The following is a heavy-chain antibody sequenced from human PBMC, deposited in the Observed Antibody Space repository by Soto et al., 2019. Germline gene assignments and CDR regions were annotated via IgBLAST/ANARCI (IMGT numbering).Heavy chain of an antibody. J-gene: IGHJ6*02. CDR1: GFTFSSYA. D-gene: IGHD6-13*01. V-gene: IGHV3-23*01. Sequence: EVQLLESGGGLVQPGGSLRLSCAASGFTFSSYAMSWVRQAPGKGLEWVSAISGSGGSTYYADSVKGRFTISRDNSKNTLYLQMNSLRAEDKAGYYCAKDEPAAAGNYYGMDVWGQGTTVTVSS. CDR3: AKDEPAAAGNYYGMDV. CDR2: ISGSGGST.